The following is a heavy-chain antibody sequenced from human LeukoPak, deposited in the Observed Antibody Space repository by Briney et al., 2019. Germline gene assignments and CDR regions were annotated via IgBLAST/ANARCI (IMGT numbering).Heavy chain of an antibody. CDR3: ARHGYSGSYFDN. D-gene: IGHD1-26*01. CDR2: ISYSGST. Sequence: SETLSLTCTVSGGSISSGDYYWSWIRQPPGKGLEWIGNISYSGSTYYNPSLKSRVTISVDTSKKQFSLKLSSVTAADTAVYYCARHGYSGSYFDNWGQGTLVTVSS. V-gene: IGHV4-30-4*08. CDR1: GGSISSGDYY. J-gene: IGHJ4*02.